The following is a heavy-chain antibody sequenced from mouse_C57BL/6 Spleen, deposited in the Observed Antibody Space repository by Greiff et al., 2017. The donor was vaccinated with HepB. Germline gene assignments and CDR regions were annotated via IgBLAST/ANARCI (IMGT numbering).Heavy chain of an antibody. CDR2: ISYDGSN. CDR1: GYSITSGYY. V-gene: IGHV3-6*01. D-gene: IGHD4-1*01. J-gene: IGHJ3*01. CDR3: ARGLTGFAY. Sequence: VQLQQSGPGLVKPSQSLSLTCSVTGYSITSGYYWNWIRQFPGNKLEWMGYISYDGSNNYNPSLKNRISITRDTSKNQFFLKLNSVTTEDTATYYCARGLTGFAYWGQGTLVTVSA.